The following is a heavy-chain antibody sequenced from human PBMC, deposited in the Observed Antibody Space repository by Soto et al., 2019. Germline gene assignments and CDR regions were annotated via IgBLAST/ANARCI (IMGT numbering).Heavy chain of an antibody. D-gene: IGHD6-13*01. CDR3: AKSTGGSSWYPPDH. CDR1: GFIFTSYG. J-gene: IGHJ4*02. CDR2: TANDGSAQ. V-gene: IGHV3-30*18. Sequence: QVQLVESGGGVVQPGGSLRLSCAASGFIFTSYGMQWVRQSPGEGLEWVATTANDGSAQYYADSVKGRFTISRDNSKNTLFLQMDGLRPEDTGVYYCAKSTGGSSWYPPDHWGQGTLVTVSS.